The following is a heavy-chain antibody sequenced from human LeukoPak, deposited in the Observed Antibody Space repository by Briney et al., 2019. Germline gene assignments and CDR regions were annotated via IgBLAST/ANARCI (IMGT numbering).Heavy chain of an antibody. CDR1: GFNFSDYS. V-gene: IGHV3-21*01. CDR3: ARAFSPSDIVLMTYVDYYFDY. D-gene: IGHD2-8*01. CDR2: ISSRSSYI. Sequence: GGSLRLSCAASGFNFSDYSMNWVRQAPGKGLEWVSSISSRSSYISYADSMKGRFTISRDNAKNSLHLQMNSLRAEDTAIYYCARAFSPSDIVLMTYVDYYFDYWGQGTLVTVSS. J-gene: IGHJ4*02.